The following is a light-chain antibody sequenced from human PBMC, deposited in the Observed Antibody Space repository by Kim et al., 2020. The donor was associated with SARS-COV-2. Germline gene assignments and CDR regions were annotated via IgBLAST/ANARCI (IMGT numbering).Light chain of an antibody. J-gene: IGLJ3*02. CDR1: VSNSERNV. Sequence: GQRCTSSCFGRVSNSERNVVNWDQQFPGTAPNLLMYAIDQRSSGVPDRFSGSRSGTSASLAISGLQSDDEADYYCATWDDSLNEWVFGGGTQLTVL. CDR3: ATWDDSLNEWV. CDR2: AID. V-gene: IGLV1-44*01.